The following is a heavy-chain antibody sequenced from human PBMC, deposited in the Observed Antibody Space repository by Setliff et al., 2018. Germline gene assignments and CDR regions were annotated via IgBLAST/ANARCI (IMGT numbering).Heavy chain of an antibody. V-gene: IGHV4-39*07. CDR1: GGSISTTDYY. D-gene: IGHD3-22*01. CDR3: ARYDSSGYSENYYFDY. Sequence: TLSLTCTVSGGSISTTDYYWGWIRQPPGKGLEWIGCVYYSGNTYYSPSLKSRVTMFVDTSKNQFSLMLYSVTVADTAIYYCARYDSSGYSENYYFDYWGQGTLVTVSS. CDR2: VYYSGNT. J-gene: IGHJ4*02.